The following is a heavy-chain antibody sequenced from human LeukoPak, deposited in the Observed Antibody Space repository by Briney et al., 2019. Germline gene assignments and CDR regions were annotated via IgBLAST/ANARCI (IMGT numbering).Heavy chain of an antibody. CDR3: ARADYDFWIGSYYFDY. CDR1: GGSISSGGYS. Sequence: SQTLSHTCAVSGGSISSGGYSWSWIRQRPGKGLEWIGYIYHSGSTYYNPSLKSRVTISVDRSKNQFSLKLSSVTAADTAVYYCARADYDFWIGSYYFDYWGQGTLVTVSS. J-gene: IGHJ4*01. D-gene: IGHD3-3*01. V-gene: IGHV4-30-2*01. CDR2: IYHSGST.